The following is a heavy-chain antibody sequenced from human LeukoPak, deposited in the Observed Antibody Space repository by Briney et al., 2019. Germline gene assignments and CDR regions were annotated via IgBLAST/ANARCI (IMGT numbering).Heavy chain of an antibody. D-gene: IGHD1-26*01. CDR2: VNPSGGST. Sequence: ASVKVSCKASGYTFTSYYMHWVRQAHGQGLEWMGTVNPSGGSTSYAQKFQGRVTMTRDMSTSTAYMALSSLRSDDTAVYYCAREAQTSGSYPDYWGQGTLLTVSS. V-gene: IGHV1-46*01. J-gene: IGHJ4*02. CDR1: GYTFTSYY. CDR3: AREAQTSGSYPDY.